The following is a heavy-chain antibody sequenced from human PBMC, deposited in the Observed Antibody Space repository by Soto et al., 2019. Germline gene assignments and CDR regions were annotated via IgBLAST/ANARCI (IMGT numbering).Heavy chain of an antibody. V-gene: IGHV3-74*01. CDR1: GFTFSSYW. Sequence: EVQLVESGGGLVQPGGSLRLSCEASGFTFSSYWMHWVRQAPGKGLVWVSRINSDGSSTSYADSVKGRFTISRDNAKNTLYLQMNSLRAEDTAVYYCAKGVGSYCSGGSCYGGDYWGQGTLVTVSS. CDR3: AKGVGSYCSGGSCYGGDY. D-gene: IGHD2-15*01. J-gene: IGHJ4*02. CDR2: INSDGSST.